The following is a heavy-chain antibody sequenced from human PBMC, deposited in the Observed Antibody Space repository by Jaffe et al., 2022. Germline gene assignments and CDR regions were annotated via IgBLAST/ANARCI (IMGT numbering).Heavy chain of an antibody. J-gene: IGHJ3*02. V-gene: IGHV1-69*05. CDR1: GGTFSSYA. CDR3: ARDGYYDILTGPHSDAGAFDI. Sequence: QVQLVQSGAEVKKPGSSVKVSCKASGGTFSSYAISWVRQAPGQGLEWMGGIIPIFGTANYAQKFQGRVTITTDESTSTAYMELSSLRSEDTAVYYCARDGYYDILTGPHSDAGAFDIWGQGTMVTVSS. CDR2: IIPIFGTA. D-gene: IGHD3-9*01.